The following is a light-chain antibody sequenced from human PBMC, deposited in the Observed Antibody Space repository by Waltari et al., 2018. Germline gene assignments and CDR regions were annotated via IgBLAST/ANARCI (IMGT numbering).Light chain of an antibody. Sequence: SYELTQPPSVSVSPGQTARITCGGDNLGSKYVHWYQQKPTQAPVLVIYYDSDRPSGIPERFSGSKSGNTATLTITGVEAGDEADYYCQVWDTSSDHWPFGGGTRLTVL. CDR2: YDS. V-gene: IGLV3-21*01. CDR1: NLGSKY. J-gene: IGLJ2*01. CDR3: QVWDTSSDHWP.